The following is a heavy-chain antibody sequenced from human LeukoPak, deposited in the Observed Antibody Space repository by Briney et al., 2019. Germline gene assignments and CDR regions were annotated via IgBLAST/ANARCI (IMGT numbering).Heavy chain of an antibody. CDR3: ARDRKKEGVIAAASDDY. CDR2: INQVGSAK. CDR1: GFTFSSYW. J-gene: IGHJ4*02. Sequence: PGGSLRLSCAATGFTFSSYWMSWVRQVPGKGLEWVANINQVGSAKYYVDSVKGRFTISRDNAKNSLYLQMNSLRAEDTAVYYCARDRKKEGVIAAASDDYWGQGTLVTVSS. D-gene: IGHD6-13*01. V-gene: IGHV3-7*01.